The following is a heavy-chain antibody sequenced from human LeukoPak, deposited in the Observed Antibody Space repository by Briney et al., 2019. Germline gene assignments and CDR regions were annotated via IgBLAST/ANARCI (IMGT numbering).Heavy chain of an antibody. CDR2: MNPNSGNT. Sequence: SVKASCKASGYSFTSYDINWVQQATGQGLEWMGWMNPNSGNTGYAQKFQGRVTMTRNTSISTAYMELSSLRSEDTAVYYCARGGGTGYFDWFDYWGQGTLVTVSS. CDR3: ARGGGTGYFDWFDY. V-gene: IGHV1-8*01. D-gene: IGHD3-9*01. CDR1: GYSFTSYD. J-gene: IGHJ4*02.